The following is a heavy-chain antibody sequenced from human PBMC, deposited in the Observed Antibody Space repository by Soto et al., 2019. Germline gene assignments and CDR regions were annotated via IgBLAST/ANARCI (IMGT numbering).Heavy chain of an antibody. CDR2: IDNDGNSP. CDR1: GFTFSSYW. J-gene: IGHJ5*02. V-gene: IGHV3-74*01. Sequence: EGQLVEAGGGVVQPGESLRLSCAASGFTFSSYWMHWVRQVPGKGLVWVSRIDNDGNSPAYADSVKGRFTISRDNAKNTVYLQMNSLRAEDTAMYYCVRDRPHNWFDPWGQGTLVTVSS. CDR3: VRDRPHNWFDP.